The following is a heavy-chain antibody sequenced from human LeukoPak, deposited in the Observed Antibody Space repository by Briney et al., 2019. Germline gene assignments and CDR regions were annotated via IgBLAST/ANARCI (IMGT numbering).Heavy chain of an antibody. CDR1: GFSISSGSYY. J-gene: IGHJ5*02. V-gene: IGHV4-61*02. CDR2: IYTSESP. CDR3: ARVCDQRYYYDRSGDVGFFDP. Sequence: PSETLSLPCTVSGFSISSGSYYWSWLPQPAGRGLEWIGRIYTSESPNYNPSLQSRVTISVDTSKNQCSLKLSSVTAADTAVDYCARVCDQRYYYDRSGDVGFFDPWGQGTLVTVSS. D-gene: IGHD3-22*01.